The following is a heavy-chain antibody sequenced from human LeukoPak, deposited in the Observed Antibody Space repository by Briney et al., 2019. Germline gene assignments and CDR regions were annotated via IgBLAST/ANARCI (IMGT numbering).Heavy chain of an antibody. Sequence: PGRSLRLSCAASGFTFSSYGMHWVRQAPGKGLERVAVISYDGSNKYYADSVKGRFTISRDNSKNTLYLQMNSLRAEDTAVYYCARERGAYYFDYWGQGTLVTVSS. V-gene: IGHV3-33*05. CDR2: ISYDGSNK. J-gene: IGHJ4*02. D-gene: IGHD1-26*01. CDR3: ARERGAYYFDY. CDR1: GFTFSSYG.